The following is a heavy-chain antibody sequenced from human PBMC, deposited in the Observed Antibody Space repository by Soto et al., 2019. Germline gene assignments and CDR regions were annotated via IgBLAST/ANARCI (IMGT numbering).Heavy chain of an antibody. J-gene: IGHJ5*02. V-gene: IGHV3-23*01. CDR2: ISGSGGST. Sequence: PGGSLRLSCEASGFSFSGLAMNWVRQAPGKGLEWVSAISGSGGSTYYADSVKGRFTISRDNSKNTLYLQMNSLRAEDTAVYYCAKDRSGVQLWLRSNWFDPWGQGTLVTVSS. CDR3: AKDRSGVQLWLRSNWFDP. D-gene: IGHD5-18*01. CDR1: GFSFSGLA.